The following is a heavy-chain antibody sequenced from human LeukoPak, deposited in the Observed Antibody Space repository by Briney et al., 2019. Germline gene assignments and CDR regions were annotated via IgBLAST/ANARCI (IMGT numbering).Heavy chain of an antibody. CDR3: ARDRTRYDRLGYYYYFDY. Sequence: PGGSLRLSCAASGFTFSSYSMNWVRQSPEKGLEWIGYVHHSGNTYYNPSLKSRLTISVDTSKNQFSLRLASVTAADTAVYFCARDRTRYDRLGYYYYFDYWGQGTLVTVSS. D-gene: IGHD3-3*01. CDR2: VHHSGNT. V-gene: IGHV4-59*12. J-gene: IGHJ4*02. CDR1: GFTFSSYS.